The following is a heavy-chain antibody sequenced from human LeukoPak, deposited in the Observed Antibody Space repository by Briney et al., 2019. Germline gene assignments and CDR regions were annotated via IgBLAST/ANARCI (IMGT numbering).Heavy chain of an antibody. D-gene: IGHD3-9*01. Sequence: GGSLRLSCAASGFTFSSYATHWVRQAPGKGLEWVAIISYDGTNKYYADSVRGRFTISRDNSKNTLYLQMNSLRAEDTAVYYCARDFGWLSGFDNWGQGTLVTVSS. CDR3: ARDFGWLSGFDN. V-gene: IGHV3-30-3*01. J-gene: IGHJ4*02. CDR1: GFTFSSYA. CDR2: ISYDGTNK.